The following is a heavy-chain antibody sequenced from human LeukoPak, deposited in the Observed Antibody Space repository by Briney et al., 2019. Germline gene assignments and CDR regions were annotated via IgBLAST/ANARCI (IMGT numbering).Heavy chain of an antibody. D-gene: IGHD6-6*01. CDR2: ISAYNGYT. CDR3: ARDSVATTDWFDP. V-gene: IGHV1-18*01. CDR1: GYTFTSYG. J-gene: IGHJ5*02. Sequence: ASVKVSCKASGYTFTSYGISWVRQAPGQGLEWMGWISAYNGYTNYAQKLQGRVTMTTDTSTSTANMELRSLRSDDTAVYYCARDSVATTDWFDPCGQGTLVTVSS.